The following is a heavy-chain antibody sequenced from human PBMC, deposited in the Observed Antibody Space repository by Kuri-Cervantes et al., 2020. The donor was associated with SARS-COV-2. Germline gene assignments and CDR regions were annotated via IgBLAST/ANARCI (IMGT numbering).Heavy chain of an antibody. CDR3: AREGGDYGDYYYYGMDV. Sequence: GESLKISCAASGFTFSDYYMSWIRQAPGKGLEWVSYISSSGSTIYYADSVKGRFTISRDNAKNSPYLQMNSLRAEDTAAYYCAREGGDYGDYYYYGMDVWGQGTTVTVSS. D-gene: IGHD4-17*01. J-gene: IGHJ6*02. CDR2: ISSSGSTI. CDR1: GFTFSDYY. V-gene: IGHV3-11*01.